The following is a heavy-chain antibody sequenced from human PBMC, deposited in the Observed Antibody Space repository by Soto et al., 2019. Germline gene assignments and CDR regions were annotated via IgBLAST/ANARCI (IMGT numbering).Heavy chain of an antibody. CDR3: ARDRLGPFDAFDI. CDR2: IKQDGSEK. CDR1: GFTFSSYW. Sequence: GGSLRLSCAASGFTFSSYWMIWVRQAPGKGLEWVANIKQDGSEKYYVDSVKGRFTISRDNAKNSLYLQMNSLRAEDTAVYYCARDRLGPFDAFDIWGQGTMVTVSS. D-gene: IGHD3-16*01. V-gene: IGHV3-7*01. J-gene: IGHJ3*02.